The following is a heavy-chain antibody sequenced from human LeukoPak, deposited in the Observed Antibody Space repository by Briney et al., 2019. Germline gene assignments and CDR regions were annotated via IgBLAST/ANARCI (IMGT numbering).Heavy chain of an antibody. CDR2: VYYSGST. Sequence: PSETLSLTCTVSGGSISSSSYYWGWIRQPPGKGLEWIGSVYYSGSTYYNPSLKSRVTISVDRSTNQFSLKLSSVTAADTAVYYCARDRGYSYGSYYYYYYMDVWGKGTTVTVSS. CDR1: GGSISSSSYY. J-gene: IGHJ6*03. D-gene: IGHD5-18*01. V-gene: IGHV4-39*07. CDR3: ARDRGYSYGSYYYYYYMDV.